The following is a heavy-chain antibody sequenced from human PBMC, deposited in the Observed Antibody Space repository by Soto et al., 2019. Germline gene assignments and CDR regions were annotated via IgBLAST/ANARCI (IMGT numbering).Heavy chain of an antibody. CDR1: GGSISSSSYY. CDR2: IFYSGST. J-gene: IGHJ3*02. V-gene: IGHV4-39*01. CDR3: ARHRGSYYDAYDS. D-gene: IGHD1-26*01. Sequence: QLQLQESGPGLVKPSETLSLTCTVSGGSISSSSYYWGWIRQPPGKGLEWIATIFYSGSTYHNPSLKSRVTISVDTSNNQFSLKLSSVTAADTAVYYCARHRGSYYDAYDSWGQGTLVTVSS.